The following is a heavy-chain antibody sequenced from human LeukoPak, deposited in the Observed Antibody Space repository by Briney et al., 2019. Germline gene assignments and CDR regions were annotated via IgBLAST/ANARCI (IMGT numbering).Heavy chain of an antibody. J-gene: IGHJ4*02. CDR2: IRFDGSNK. CDR1: GFTFSSYG. D-gene: IGHD6-13*01. V-gene: IGHV3-30*02. Sequence: GGSLRLSRAASGFTFSSYGMHWVRQAPGKGLEWVAFIRFDGSNKYYADSVKGRFTISRDNSKNTLYLQMNSLRAEDTAVYYCAKDSSSSWYDYFDYWGQGTLVTVSS. CDR3: AKDSSSSWYDYFDY.